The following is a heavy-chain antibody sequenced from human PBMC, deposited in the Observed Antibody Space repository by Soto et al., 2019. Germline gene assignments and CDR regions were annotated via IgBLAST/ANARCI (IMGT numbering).Heavy chain of an antibody. V-gene: IGHV1-2*02. J-gene: IGHJ4*02. CDR2: INPNNGGT. Sequence: ASVKVSCKASGYSFTGNSMHWVRQAPGQGLERMGWINPNNGGTIYAQKFQGRVTMTEDTSTDTAYMELSSLRSEDTAVYYCATPDYYDSSGYYHRYFDYWGQGTLVTVSS. CDR3: ATPDYYDSSGYYHRYFDY. D-gene: IGHD3-22*01. CDR1: GYSFTGNS.